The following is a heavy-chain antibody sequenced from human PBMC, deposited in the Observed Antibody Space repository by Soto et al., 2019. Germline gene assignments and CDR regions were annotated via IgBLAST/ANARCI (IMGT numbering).Heavy chain of an antibody. J-gene: IGHJ6*02. Sequence: VQLVESGGALVQPGRSLRLSCATSGFPFGDYAMSWVRQAPGKGLEWLGFIRNKAYGGTTAYASSVTDRFTISRDDSKSVAYLHMKSLKNEDTATYYCILGHPPTGYYYGKDVWGPGTTVTVSS. CDR2: IRNKAYGGTT. V-gene: IGHV3-49*04. CDR1: GFPFGDYA. CDR3: ILGHPPTGYYYGKDV.